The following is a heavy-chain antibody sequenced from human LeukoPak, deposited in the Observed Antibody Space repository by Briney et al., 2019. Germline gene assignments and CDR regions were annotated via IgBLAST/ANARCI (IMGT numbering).Heavy chain of an antibody. Sequence: ASVKVSCKASGYSLTQLSMHWVRQGIGRGLEWMGGFDPVDGETIYAQKFQGRVTMTENTSTDTAYMELSSLRSDDTAVYYCAILPEDYAFSTGSAKDYWGQGTLVTVSS. CDR1: GYSLTQLS. CDR3: AILPEDYAFSTGSAKDY. V-gene: IGHV1-24*01. D-gene: IGHD3-3*01. CDR2: FDPVDGET. J-gene: IGHJ4*02.